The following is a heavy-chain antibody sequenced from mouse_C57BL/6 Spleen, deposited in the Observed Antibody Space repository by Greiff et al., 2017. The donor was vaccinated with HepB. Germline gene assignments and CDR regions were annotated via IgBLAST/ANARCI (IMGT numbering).Heavy chain of an antibody. CDR3: AREVSYYSNYDAMDY. V-gene: IGHV5-4*01. CDR2: ISDGGSYT. Sequence: DVKLVESGGGLVKPGGSLKLSCAASGFTFSSYAMSWVRQTPEKRLEWVATISDGGSYTYYPDNVKGRFTISRDNAKNNLYLQMSHLKSEDTAMYYCAREVSYYSNYDAMDYWGQGTSVTVSS. CDR1: GFTFSSYA. D-gene: IGHD2-5*01. J-gene: IGHJ4*01.